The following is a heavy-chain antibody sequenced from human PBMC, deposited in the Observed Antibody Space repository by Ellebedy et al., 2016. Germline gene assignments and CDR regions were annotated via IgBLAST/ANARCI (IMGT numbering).Heavy chain of an antibody. Sequence: GGSLRLXXVASGFTFRNFFMSWVRQAPGGGLEWISTISGDGDTTFSADSVKGRFTISRDNSRNTLYLQMDSLTAADTAVYYCYYGHYSGFWGQGTLVTVSS. CDR2: ISGDGDTT. J-gene: IGHJ4*02. CDR1: GFTFRNFF. V-gene: IGHV3-23*01. CDR3: YYGHYSGF. D-gene: IGHD4-17*01.